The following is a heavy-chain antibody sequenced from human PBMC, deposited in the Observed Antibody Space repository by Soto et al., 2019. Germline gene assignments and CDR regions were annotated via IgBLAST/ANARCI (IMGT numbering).Heavy chain of an antibody. J-gene: IGHJ4*02. Sequence: GASVKLSCEACGYTFTSYAMHWVRQAPGQRLEWMGWINAGNGNTKYSQKFQGRVTITRDTSASTAYMELSSLKASDTAMYYCARQPGQAGTSWDYWGQGTLVTVSS. CDR2: INAGNGNT. V-gene: IGHV1-3*01. CDR3: ARQPGQAGTSWDY. D-gene: IGHD6-19*01. CDR1: GYTFTSYA.